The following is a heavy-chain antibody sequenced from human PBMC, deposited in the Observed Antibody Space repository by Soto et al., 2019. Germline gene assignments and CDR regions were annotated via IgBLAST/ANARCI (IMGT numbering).Heavy chain of an antibody. CDR2: IYYSGST. CDR3: ARGAGYCSSCSGYNWFVP. D-gene: IGHD2-2*01. Sequence: SETLSLTCTVSGGAISSYYCSWIRQPPWKGLEWIGYIYYSGSTNYNPSLKSRVTISVDTSKNQFSLKLSSVTAADTAVYYCARGAGYCSSCSGYNWFVPWFQASLVTV. J-gene: IGHJ5*02. V-gene: IGHV4-59*01. CDR1: GGAISSYY.